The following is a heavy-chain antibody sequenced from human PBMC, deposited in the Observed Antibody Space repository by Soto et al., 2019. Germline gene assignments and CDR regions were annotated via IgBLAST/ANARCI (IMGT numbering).Heavy chain of an antibody. CDR2: IYYSGST. CDR3: ARRGVTMVRGGAFDI. J-gene: IGHJ3*02. CDR1: GGSISSSSYY. Sequence: SETLSLTCTVSGGSISSSSYYWGWIRQPPGKGLEWIGSIYYSGSTYYNPSLKSRVTISVDTSKNQFSLKLSSVTAADTAVHYCARRGVTMVRGGAFDIWGQGTMVTVSS. D-gene: IGHD3-10*01. V-gene: IGHV4-39*01.